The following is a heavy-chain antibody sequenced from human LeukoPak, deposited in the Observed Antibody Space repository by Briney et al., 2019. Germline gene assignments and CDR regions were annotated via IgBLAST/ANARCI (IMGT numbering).Heavy chain of an antibody. CDR3: ARGVVNRAGGLMAPLDY. CDR2: IYYSGST. CDR1: GGFISTYY. Sequence: SETLSLTCRVSGGFISTYYWSWIRQPPGKGLEWIGYIYYSGSTNYNPSLKSRVTISVDTSKNQFSLKLSSVTAADTAVYYCARGVVNRAGGLMAPLDYWGQEPLSPSPQ. D-gene: IGHD2-8*01. J-gene: IGHJ4*01. V-gene: IGHV4-59*01.